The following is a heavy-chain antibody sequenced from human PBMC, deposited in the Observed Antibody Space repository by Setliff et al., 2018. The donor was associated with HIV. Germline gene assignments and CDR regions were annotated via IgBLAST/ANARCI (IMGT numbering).Heavy chain of an antibody. CDR1: GFSFDDYA. V-gene: IGHV3-11*04. CDR2: ISSSGSTI. CDR3: AREPHWNDDYYYYGMDV. Sequence: PGGSLRLSCAASGFSFDDYAMSWIRQAPGKGLEWVSYISSSGSTIYYADSVKGRFTISRDNAKNSLYLQMNSLRAEDTAVYYCAREPHWNDDYYYYGMDVWGQGTTVTVSS. J-gene: IGHJ6*02. D-gene: IGHD1-1*01.